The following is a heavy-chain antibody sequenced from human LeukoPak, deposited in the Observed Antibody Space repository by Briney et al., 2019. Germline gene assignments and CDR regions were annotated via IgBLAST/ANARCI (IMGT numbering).Heavy chain of an antibody. V-gene: IGHV3-48*03. D-gene: IGHD6-13*01. Sequence: GGSLRLSCAASGFTSSSYEMNWVRQAPGKGLEWVSYISSSGSTIYYADSVKGRFTISRDNAKNSLYLQMNSLRAEDTAVYYCARAPEWVRSSWPYYFDYWSQGTLVTVSS. CDR2: ISSSGSTI. CDR1: GFTSSSYE. CDR3: ARAPEWVRSSWPYYFDY. J-gene: IGHJ4*02.